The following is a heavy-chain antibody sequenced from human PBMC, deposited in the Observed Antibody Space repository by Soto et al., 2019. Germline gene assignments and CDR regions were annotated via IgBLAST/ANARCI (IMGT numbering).Heavy chain of an antibody. V-gene: IGHV4-39*01. D-gene: IGHD3-10*01. CDR1: GGSISSSIYY. CDR2: TYYSGST. J-gene: IGHJ6*02. Sequence: SETLSLTCTVSGGSISSSIYYWGWIRQPPGKGLEWIGSTYYSGSTYYNPSLKSRVTISVDSSKNQFSLKLSSVTAADTAVYYCARHYGYGSGSYYYYYGMDVWGQGTTVTVSS. CDR3: ARHYGYGSGSYYYYYGMDV.